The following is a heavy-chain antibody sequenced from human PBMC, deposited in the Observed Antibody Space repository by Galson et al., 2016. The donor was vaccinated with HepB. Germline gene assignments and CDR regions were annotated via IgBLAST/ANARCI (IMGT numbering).Heavy chain of an antibody. CDR2: TYYRSKWYN. CDR3: ARDPSGGETIYDF. V-gene: IGHV6-1*01. J-gene: IGHJ4*02. D-gene: IGHD3-16*01. CDR1: GDSVSSDTAA. Sequence: CAISGDSVSSDTAAWNWIRQSPSRGLEWLGRTYYRSKWYNDYAVPVKSRIIIDPDTSKNQFSLQLSSVTPGDSAVYYCARDPSGGETIYDFWGQGTLVTVSS.